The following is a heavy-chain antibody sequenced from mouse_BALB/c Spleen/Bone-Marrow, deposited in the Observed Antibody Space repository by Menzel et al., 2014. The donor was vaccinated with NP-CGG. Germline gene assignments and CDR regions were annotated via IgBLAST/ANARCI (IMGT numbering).Heavy chain of an antibody. Sequence: EVQVVESGGGLVRPGGSRKLSCAASGFTFSSFGMHWVRQAPEKGLEWVAYISSGSTVIFYADTVKSRFTISRDNPKNTLFLQMTSLRSEDTAMYYCARGGNWDDFDVWGAGTTVTVSS. V-gene: IGHV5-17*02. CDR2: ISSGSTVI. CDR3: ARGGNWDDFDV. D-gene: IGHD4-1*01. J-gene: IGHJ1*01. CDR1: GFTFSSFG.